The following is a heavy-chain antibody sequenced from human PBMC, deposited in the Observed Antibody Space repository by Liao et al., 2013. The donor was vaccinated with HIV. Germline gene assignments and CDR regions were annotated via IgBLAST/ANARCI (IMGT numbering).Heavy chain of an antibody. D-gene: IGHD3-22*01. Sequence: QLQLQESGSGLLKPSQTLSLTCAVSGGSISSGGYSWSWIRQPPGKGLEWIGYIYRSGSTHYTPSLKSRVTMSLDRSRNQFSLKLTSVTTADTAVYYCARAPDKYDNSGFPEGYFDLWGRGTLVTVSS. J-gene: IGHJ2*01. V-gene: IGHV4-30-2*01. CDR3: ARAPDKYDNSGFPEGYFDL. CDR2: IYRSGST. CDR1: GGSISSGGYS.